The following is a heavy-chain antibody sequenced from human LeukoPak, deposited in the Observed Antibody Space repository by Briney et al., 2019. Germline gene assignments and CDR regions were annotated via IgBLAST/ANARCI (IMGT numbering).Heavy chain of an antibody. V-gene: IGHV4-34*01. D-gene: IGHD3-22*01. CDR1: GGSFSGYY. CDR3: ARGVYDSSGYLGYFQH. Sequence: SETLSLTCAVYGGSFSGYYWSWIRQPPGKGLEWIGEINHSGSTNYNPSLKSRVTMSVDTSKNQFSLKLSSVTAADTAVYYCARGVYDSSGYLGYFQHWGQGTLVTVSS. J-gene: IGHJ1*01. CDR2: INHSGST.